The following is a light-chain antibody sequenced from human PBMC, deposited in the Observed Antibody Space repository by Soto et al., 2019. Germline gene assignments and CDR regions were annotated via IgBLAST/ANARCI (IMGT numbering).Light chain of an antibody. CDR1: KSINSG. Sequence: DIQMTQSPSTLSASVGDRVTITCRASKSINSGLAWYQQKPGKAPKLLIYKASSLESGVPSRFSGSGSGTEFTLTISSLQPDDCATYYCQQYNSYTWTFGQGTKVEIK. CDR2: KAS. V-gene: IGKV1-5*03. J-gene: IGKJ1*01. CDR3: QQYNSYTWT.